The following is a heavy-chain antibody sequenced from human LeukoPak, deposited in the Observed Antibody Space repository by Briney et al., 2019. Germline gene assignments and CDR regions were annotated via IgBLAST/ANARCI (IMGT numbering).Heavy chain of an antibody. V-gene: IGHV3-7*01. J-gene: IGHJ6*02. CDR1: GFTFSSYW. D-gene: IGHD2-2*01. CDR3: ARDQRYCSSTSCHWPLYYYYYGMDV. CDR2: IKQDGSEK. Sequence: SGGSLRLSCAASGFTFSSYWMSWVRQAPGKGLEWVANIKQDGSEKYHVDSVKGRFTISRDNAKNSLYLQMNSLRAEDTAVYYCARDQRYCSSTSCHWPLYYYYYGMDVWGQGTTVTVSS.